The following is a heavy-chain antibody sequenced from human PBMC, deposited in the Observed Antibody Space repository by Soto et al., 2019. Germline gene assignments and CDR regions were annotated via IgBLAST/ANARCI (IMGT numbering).Heavy chain of an antibody. CDR2: TYYRSKWYN. J-gene: IGHJ5*02. CDR1: GDSVSSNSAA. D-gene: IGHD6-13*01. V-gene: IGHV6-1*01. Sequence: PSQTLSLTCATSGDSVSSNSAAWNWIRQSPSRGLEWLGRTYYRSKWYNDYAVSVKSRTTINPDTSKNQFSLQLNSVTPEDTAVYYCARALAAAGQNWFDPWGQGTLVTVS. CDR3: ARALAAAGQNWFDP.